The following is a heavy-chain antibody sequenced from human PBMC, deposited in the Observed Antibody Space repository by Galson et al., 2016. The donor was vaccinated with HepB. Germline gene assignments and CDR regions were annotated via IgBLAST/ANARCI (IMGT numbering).Heavy chain of an antibody. Sequence: SLRLSCAASGLTFSSYGMHWVRQAPGKDLEWMASLSYGGINQYYADSAKGRFTISRDISKNTLYLQINTLSAEDTAIYYCVAEYHDSAGYHGFQYWGQGTLVTVSS. CDR2: LSYGGINQ. CDR1: GLTFSSYG. V-gene: IGHV3-30*03. D-gene: IGHD3-22*01. CDR3: VAEYHDSAGYHGFQY. J-gene: IGHJ4*02.